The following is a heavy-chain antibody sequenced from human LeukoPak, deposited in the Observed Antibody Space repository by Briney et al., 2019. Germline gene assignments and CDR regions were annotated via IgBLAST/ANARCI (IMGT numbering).Heavy chain of an antibody. CDR2: ISASGST. CDR3: ARYKLGWFDP. CDR1: GGSIGGVSYL. J-gene: IGHJ5*02. V-gene: IGHV4-61*02. Sequence: SETLSLTCTVSGGSIGGVSYLWSWIRQPAGKGLEWIGRISASGSTNFNPSLKSRVTMSVDTSENQFSLKLSSVTAADTAVYYCARYKLGWFDPWGQGTLVTVSS. D-gene: IGHD1-1*01.